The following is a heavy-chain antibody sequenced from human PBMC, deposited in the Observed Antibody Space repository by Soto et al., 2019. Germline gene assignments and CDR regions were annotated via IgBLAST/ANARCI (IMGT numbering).Heavy chain of an antibody. CDR2: INAGNGNT. Sequence: QVQLVQSGAEVKKPGASVKVSCKASGYTFTNYAMHWVRQAPGQRLEWMGWINAGNGNTKYSQKFQGRVTITRDTSASTAYMDLSSLRSEDTAVYSWARGTGGPDCPGDYWGQGTLVTVSS. V-gene: IGHV1-3*01. D-gene: IGHD2-21*02. CDR3: ARGTGGPDCPGDY. CDR1: GYTFTNYA. J-gene: IGHJ4*02.